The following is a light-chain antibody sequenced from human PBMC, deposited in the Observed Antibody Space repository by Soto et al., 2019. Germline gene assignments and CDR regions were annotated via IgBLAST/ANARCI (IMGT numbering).Light chain of an antibody. Sequence: EIVLTQSPGTLSLSPGERATLSCRAGQSVSSSYLAWYQQKPGQAPRLLIYGASRRATGIPDRFSGSGSGTDFTLTISRLEPEDFAVYYCQQYGSPWTFGQGTKLEIK. V-gene: IGKV3-20*01. CDR3: QQYGSPWT. CDR1: QSVSSSY. J-gene: IGKJ2*02. CDR2: GAS.